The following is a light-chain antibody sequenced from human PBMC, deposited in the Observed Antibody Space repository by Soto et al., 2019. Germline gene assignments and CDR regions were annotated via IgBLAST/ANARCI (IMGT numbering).Light chain of an antibody. CDR1: QSVDNNY. CDR3: QQDYNLPIT. J-gene: IGKJ5*01. Sequence: TLSLYKKERATLSFSSSQSVDNNYLSWYQQKPGQAPSLLIYGASTRATGIPARFSGSGSGTDFILTISSLQPEDFAVYYCQQDYNLPITFGQGTRLEI. V-gene: IGKV3D-7*01. CDR2: GAS.